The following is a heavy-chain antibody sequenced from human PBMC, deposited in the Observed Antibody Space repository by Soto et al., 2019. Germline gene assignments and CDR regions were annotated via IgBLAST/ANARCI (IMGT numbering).Heavy chain of an antibody. Sequence: PGGSLILSCAASGFTFSSYAMSWVRQAPGKGLEWVSAISGSGGSTYYADSVKGRFTISRDNSKNTLYLQMNSLRAEDTAVYYCAKGGYCSGGSCHDAFDIWGQGTMVTVSS. J-gene: IGHJ3*02. CDR2: ISGSGGST. CDR1: GFTFSSYA. V-gene: IGHV3-23*01. CDR3: AKGGYCSGGSCHDAFDI. D-gene: IGHD2-15*01.